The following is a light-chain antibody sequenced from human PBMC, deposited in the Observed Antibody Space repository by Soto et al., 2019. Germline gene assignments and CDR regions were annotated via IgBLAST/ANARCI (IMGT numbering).Light chain of an antibody. CDR3: QSYDSSLSGVV. CDR1: SSNIGAGYD. CDR2: DNK. Sequence: QHVLTQPPSVSGAPGQRVTIACTGSSSNIGAGYDVHWYQQLPGTAPKFLIYDNKNRPSGVPDRFSGSKSATSASLAITGLQAEDEADYYCQSYDSSLSGVVFGGGTKVTVL. J-gene: IGLJ2*01. V-gene: IGLV1-40*01.